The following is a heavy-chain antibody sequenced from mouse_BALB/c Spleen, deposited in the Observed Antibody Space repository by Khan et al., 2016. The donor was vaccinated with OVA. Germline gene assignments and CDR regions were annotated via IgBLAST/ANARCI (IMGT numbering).Heavy chain of an antibody. CDR1: GYTFTNYG. CDR3: ARGGRRAMDY. CDR2: IYTYTGEP. D-gene: IGHD3-3*01. V-gene: IGHV9-3-1*01. Sequence: QIQLVQSGPDLKKPGETVKISCKASGYTFTNYGINWVKQAPGKDLKWMGWIYTYTGEPTYADDFKGRFAFALETSASTAYLQINNLKNADTATYFCARGGRRAMDYWGHGPSVTVSS. J-gene: IGHJ4*01.